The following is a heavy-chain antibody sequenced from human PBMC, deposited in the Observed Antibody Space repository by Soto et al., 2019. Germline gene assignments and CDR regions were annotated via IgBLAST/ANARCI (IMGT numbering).Heavy chain of an antibody. CDR1: GGSIRDYY. Sequence: SETLSLTCTVSGGSIRDYYWSWIRQPPGKGLEWIGYIYYSGSTSYNPSLKSRVTISVDTSKNQFSLKLSSVTAADTAVYYCAKHAAFCRGGTCYFDYWGQGTLVTVSS. J-gene: IGHJ4*02. D-gene: IGHD2-15*01. V-gene: IGHV4-59*08. CDR3: AKHAAFCRGGTCYFDY. CDR2: IYYSGST.